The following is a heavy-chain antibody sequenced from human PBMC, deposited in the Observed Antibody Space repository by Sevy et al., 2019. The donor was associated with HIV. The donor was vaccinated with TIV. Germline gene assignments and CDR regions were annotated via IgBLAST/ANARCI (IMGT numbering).Heavy chain of an antibody. CDR1: GFSLSSNW. Sequence: GGSLRLSCAASGFSLSSNWMSWVRQAPGKGLEWLANIKQDGSEKFYVDSVKGRFTISRDNAMNSLFLDMHSLRVEDTATYFCARDSDRSSFFADWGQGTLVTFSS. CDR3: ARDSDRSSFFAD. CDR2: IKQDGSEK. V-gene: IGHV3-7*03. J-gene: IGHJ4*02. D-gene: IGHD6-13*01.